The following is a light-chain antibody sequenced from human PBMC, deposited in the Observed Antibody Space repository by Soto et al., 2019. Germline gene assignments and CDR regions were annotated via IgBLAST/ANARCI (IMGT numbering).Light chain of an antibody. CDR1: QSVLYSSNNKNY. J-gene: IGKJ2*01. CDR3: QQYNNWPPYT. V-gene: IGKV4-1*01. Sequence: DIVMTQSPDSLAVSLGERATINCKSSQSVLYSSNNKNYLAWYQQKPGQPPKLLIYWASTRESGVPDRFSGSGSGTDFTLTISSLQAEDVAVYYCQQYNNWPPYTFGQGPSWRSN. CDR2: WAS.